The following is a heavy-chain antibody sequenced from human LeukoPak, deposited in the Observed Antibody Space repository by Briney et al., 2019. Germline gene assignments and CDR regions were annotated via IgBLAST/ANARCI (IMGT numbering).Heavy chain of an antibody. V-gene: IGHV3-7*01. J-gene: IGHJ4*02. CDR1: GFTFRSHW. Sequence: GGPLTHSCAASGFTFRSHWRRGVRQAPGKGLAWVANIKQEGSQQYYVASVKGRFTISRDNAKNSLYMQMDSLRAEDTAVYYWAGDTPMVRGVIITESVYYFDYWGQGTLVTVSS. D-gene: IGHD3-10*01. CDR3: AGDTPMVRGVIITESVYYFDY. CDR2: IKQEGSQQ.